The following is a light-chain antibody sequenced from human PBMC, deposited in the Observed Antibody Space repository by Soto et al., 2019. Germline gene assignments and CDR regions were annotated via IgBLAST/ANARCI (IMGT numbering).Light chain of an antibody. CDR2: AAS. Sequence: AIRMTQSPSSLSASTGDRVTITCRASQGISSYLAWYQQKPGKAPKLLIYAASTLQSGVPSRFSGSGSGTDFTLTISCLQSEDFETYYCQQYYSYPPTFGQGTKVEI. J-gene: IGKJ1*01. CDR3: QQYYSYPPT. CDR1: QGISSY. V-gene: IGKV1-8*01.